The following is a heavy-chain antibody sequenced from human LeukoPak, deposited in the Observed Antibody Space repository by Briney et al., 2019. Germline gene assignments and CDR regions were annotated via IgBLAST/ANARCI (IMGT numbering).Heavy chain of an antibody. J-gene: IGHJ4*02. CDR2: IKQDGSET. CDR1: GFRFSDYW. V-gene: IGHV3-7*05. Sequence: GGSLRLSCAASGFRFSDYWMSWVRQVPGKGLEWVANIKQDGSETYYVDSVKGRFTISRDNAKSSLYLQMNSLRAEDTAVYYCATVRGIYWGQGTLVTVSS. CDR3: ATVRGIY. D-gene: IGHD3-16*01.